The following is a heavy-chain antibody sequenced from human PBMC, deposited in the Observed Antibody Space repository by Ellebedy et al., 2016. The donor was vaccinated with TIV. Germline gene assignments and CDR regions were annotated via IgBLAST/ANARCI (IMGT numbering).Heavy chain of an antibody. J-gene: IGHJ6*02. CDR2: MNPNSGNT. Sequence: AASVKVSCKASGYTFTSFYMHWVRQAPGQGLEWMGWMNPNSGNTGYAQKFRGRVTMTRNTSISTAYMELSSLRSEDTAVYYCAKGLGVATIRAGMDVWGQGTTVTVSS. V-gene: IGHV1-8*02. CDR3: AKGLGVATIRAGMDV. CDR1: GYTFTSFY. D-gene: IGHD5-12*01.